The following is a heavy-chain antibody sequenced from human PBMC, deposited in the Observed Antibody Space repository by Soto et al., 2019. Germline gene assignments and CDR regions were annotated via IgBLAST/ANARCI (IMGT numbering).Heavy chain of an antibody. CDR2: INPSGTTT. J-gene: IGHJ6*02. V-gene: IGHV1-46*01. CDR1: GYTFTSFY. CDR3: AKLQIARHYYYGMEV. Sequence: QVQLVQSGAEVKKPGASVKVSCKASGYTFTSFYMHWVRQAPGQGLEWMGIINPSGTTTDYAQKFQGRVTMTRDTSTCTYYMEQSSLTSEDTAVYYCAKLQIARHYYYGMEVWGQGTAVTVSS. D-gene: IGHD2-15*01.